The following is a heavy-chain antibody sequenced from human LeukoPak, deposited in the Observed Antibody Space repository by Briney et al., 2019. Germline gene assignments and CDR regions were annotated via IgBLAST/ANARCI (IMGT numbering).Heavy chain of an antibody. CDR3: ARFPAEGYYYGMDV. CDR1: GGSFTGYY. J-gene: IGHJ6*02. CDR2: INHSGST. D-gene: IGHD6-19*01. V-gene: IGHV4-34*01. Sequence: SETLSLTCAVYGGSFTGYYWSWIRQPPGKGLEWIGEINHSGSTNYNPSLKSRVTISVDTSKNQFSLKLSSVTAADTAVYYCARFPAEGYYYGMDVWGQGTTVTVSS.